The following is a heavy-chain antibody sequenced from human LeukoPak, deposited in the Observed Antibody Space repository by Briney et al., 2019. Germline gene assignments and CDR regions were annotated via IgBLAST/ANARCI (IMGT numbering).Heavy chain of an antibody. J-gene: IGHJ4*02. V-gene: IGHV3-66*01. CDR1: GFTVSSNY. D-gene: IGHD4-17*01. Sequence: GGSLRLSCAASGFTVSSNYMSWVRQAPGKGLEWVSVIYSGGSTYYADSVKGRFTISRDNSKNTLYLQMNSLRAEDTAVWYCARETHDYGDYDYWGQGTLVTVSS. CDR2: IYSGGST. CDR3: ARETHDYGDYDY.